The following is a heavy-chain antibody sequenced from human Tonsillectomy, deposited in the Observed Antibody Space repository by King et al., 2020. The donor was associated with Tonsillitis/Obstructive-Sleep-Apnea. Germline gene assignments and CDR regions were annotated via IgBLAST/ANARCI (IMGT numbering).Heavy chain of an antibody. D-gene: IGHD1-1*01. CDR2: IIPIFGTA. CDR1: GGTFSNYV. CDR3: ARGRGLTTELYNWFDP. J-gene: IGHJ5*02. Sequence: QLVQSGAEVKKPGSSVKVSCKASGGTFSNYVISWVRQAPGQGLEWMGGIIPIFGTANYAQKFQGRVTITADESTSTAYMELSSLRSEVTAVYYCARGRGLTTELYNWFDPWGQGTLVTVSS. V-gene: IGHV1-69*12.